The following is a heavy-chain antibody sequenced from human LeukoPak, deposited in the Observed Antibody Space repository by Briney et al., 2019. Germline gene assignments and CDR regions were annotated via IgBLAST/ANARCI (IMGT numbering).Heavy chain of an antibody. Sequence: SETLSLTCTVSGGSISSSSYYWGWIRQPPGKGLEWIGYIYHSGSTYYNPSLKSRVTISVDRSKNQFSLKLSSVTAADTAVYYCARDPRGDKRAYWGQGTLVTVSS. CDR3: ARDPRGDKRAY. D-gene: IGHD2-21*02. J-gene: IGHJ4*02. CDR2: IYHSGST. V-gene: IGHV4-39*07. CDR1: GGSISSSSYY.